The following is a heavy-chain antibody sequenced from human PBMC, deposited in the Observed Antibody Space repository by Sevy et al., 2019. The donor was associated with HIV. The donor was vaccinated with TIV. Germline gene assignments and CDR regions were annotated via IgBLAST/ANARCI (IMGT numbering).Heavy chain of an antibody. J-gene: IGHJ6*02. CDR1: GYTFTGYD. D-gene: IGHD3-10*01. CDR2: MNPDRGKR. CDR3: ARADLYGDTFFYYYGMDL. Sequence: ASVKVSCKTSGYTFTGYDINWVRQATGQGLEWMGWMNPDRGKRGYAPQFRGRVTLTTNTSTSTAYMELRSLRSEDSAVYFCARADLYGDTFFYYYGMDLWGQGTTVTVSS. V-gene: IGHV1-8*02.